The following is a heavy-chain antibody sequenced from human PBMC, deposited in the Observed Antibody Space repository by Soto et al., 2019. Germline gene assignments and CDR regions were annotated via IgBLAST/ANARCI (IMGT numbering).Heavy chain of an antibody. CDR3: ARAALESHSGSRHIDP. J-gene: IGHJ5*02. V-gene: IGHV3-74*01. D-gene: IGHD1-26*01. CDR1: GFTFSSYW. Sequence: EVQLVESGGGLVQPGGSLRLSCAASGFTFSSYWMHWVRQAPGKGLVWVSRINTDGSSTSYAASVKGRFTSSIDNAKNTLYLQVNSLRVEDTAVYYCARAALESHSGSRHIDPWGQGTLVTVSS. CDR2: INTDGSST.